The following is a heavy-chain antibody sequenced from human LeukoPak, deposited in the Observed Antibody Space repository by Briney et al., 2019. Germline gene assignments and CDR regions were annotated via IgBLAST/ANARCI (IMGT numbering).Heavy chain of an antibody. V-gene: IGHV1-18*01. J-gene: IGHJ4*02. CDR2: ISAYNGNT. D-gene: IGHD3-3*01. CDR1: GYTFTSYG. CDR3: ARDADPYYDFWSGYYVRFDY. Sequence: GASVKVSCKASGYTFTSYGISWVRQAPGQGLEWMGWISAYNGNTNYAQKLQGRVTMTTDTSTSTAYMELRSLRSDDTAVYYCARDADPYYDFWSGYYVRFDYWGQGTLVTVSS.